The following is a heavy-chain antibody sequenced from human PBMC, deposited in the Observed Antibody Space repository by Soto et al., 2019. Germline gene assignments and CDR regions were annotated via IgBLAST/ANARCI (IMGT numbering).Heavy chain of an antibody. CDR2: ISSSSSYT. Sequence: PGGSLRLSCAASGFTFSDYYMSWIRQAPGKGLEWVSYISSSSSYTNCADSVKGRFTISRDNAKNSLYLQMNSLRAEDTAVYYCARVVHDYGSGSYYGPYFDYWGQGTLVIVSS. CDR3: ARVVHDYGSGSYYGPYFDY. V-gene: IGHV3-11*05. D-gene: IGHD3-10*01. J-gene: IGHJ4*02. CDR1: GFTFSDYY.